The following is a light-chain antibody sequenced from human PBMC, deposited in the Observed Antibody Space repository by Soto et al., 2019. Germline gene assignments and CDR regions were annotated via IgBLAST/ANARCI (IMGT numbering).Light chain of an antibody. Sequence: EIVLTQSPGTLSLSPGERATLSCRASQSISSSYLAWYQQKPGQAPRLLIYGASRRATGIPDRFSGRESGTDFTLTITTLEPEDFAVYYCQQYGSSPWTFGQGTKVDI. CDR3: QQYGSSPWT. J-gene: IGKJ1*01. V-gene: IGKV3-20*01. CDR2: GAS. CDR1: QSISSSY.